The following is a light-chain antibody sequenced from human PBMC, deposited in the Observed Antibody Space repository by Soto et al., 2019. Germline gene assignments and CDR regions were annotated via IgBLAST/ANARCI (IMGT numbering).Light chain of an antibody. CDR2: RNS. V-gene: IGLV1-40*01. CDR3: QSYDSNFDV. J-gene: IGLJ1*01. Sequence: QSVLTQPPSVSGAPGQRVTISCTGSTSNIGAGFDVHWFQQLPGTAPKLLIYRNSNRPSGVPDRFSGSKSGTSASLAITGLQAEDEADYYCQSYDSNFDVFGSGTKLTVL. CDR1: TSNIGAGFD.